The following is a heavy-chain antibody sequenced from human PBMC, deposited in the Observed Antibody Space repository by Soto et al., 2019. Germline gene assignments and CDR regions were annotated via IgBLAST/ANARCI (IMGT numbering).Heavy chain of an antibody. CDR3: ARDFSMVIVAPGY. V-gene: IGHV3-7*01. J-gene: IGHJ4*02. CDR1: GFTFSSYY. Sequence: PGGSLRLSCAASGFTFSSYYMMWVRQAPGKGLEWVANIKQDGSNTFYAESVKGRFTISRDNSKNTVYLQINALRAEDTAVYYCARDFSMVIVAPGYWGQGTLVTVSS. D-gene: IGHD5-12*01. CDR2: IKQDGSNT.